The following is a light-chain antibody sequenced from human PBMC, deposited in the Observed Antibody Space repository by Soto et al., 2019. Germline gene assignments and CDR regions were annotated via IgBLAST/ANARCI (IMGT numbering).Light chain of an antibody. CDR1: SSKIGSNY. CDR3: AAWDDSLSGYVV. Sequence: QSVLTQPPSASGTPGQRVTISCSGSSSKIGSNYVYWYQQLPGTAPKLLIYSNNQRPSGFPDRFSGSKSGTSASLAISGLRSEDEADYYCAAWDDSLSGYVVFGGGTKLTVL. V-gene: IGLV1-47*02. J-gene: IGLJ2*01. CDR2: SNN.